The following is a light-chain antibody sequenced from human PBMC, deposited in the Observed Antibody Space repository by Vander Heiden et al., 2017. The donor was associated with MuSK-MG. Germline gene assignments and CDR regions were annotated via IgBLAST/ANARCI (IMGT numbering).Light chain of an antibody. V-gene: IGLV3-1*01. J-gene: IGLJ3*02. CDR2: QDK. CDR1: KLEDKY. CDR3: QAWDSNTAV. Sequence: SYEVTQPPSVSVAPGQTATITCSGDKLEDKYVCWYQQRAGQSPVLVVYQDKKRPSGIPARFSGSNSGTTATLNIRATQAMDEADYYCQAWDSNTAVFGGGTKLTVL.